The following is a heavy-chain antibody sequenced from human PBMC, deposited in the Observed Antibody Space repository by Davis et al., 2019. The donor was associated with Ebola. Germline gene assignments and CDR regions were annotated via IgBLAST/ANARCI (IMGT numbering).Heavy chain of an antibody. V-gene: IGHV3-21*01. CDR3: ARSWLSPYYYYGMDV. CDR1: GFTFSSYS. D-gene: IGHD3-9*01. CDR2: ITSSSSYI. J-gene: IGHJ6*04. Sequence: GESLKISCAASGFTFSSYSMNWVRQAPGKGLEWVSSITSSSSYIYYADSVEGRFTISRDNAKNSLYLQMNSLRAEDTAVYYCARSWLSPYYYYGMDVWGKGTTVTVSS.